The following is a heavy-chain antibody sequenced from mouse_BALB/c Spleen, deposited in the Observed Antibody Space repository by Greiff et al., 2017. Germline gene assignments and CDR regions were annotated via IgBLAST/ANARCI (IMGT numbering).Heavy chain of an antibody. CDR3: ARSSRGYYAMDY. CDR1: GFTFSSFG. J-gene: IGHJ4*01. V-gene: IGHV5-17*02. Sequence: EVQLQESGGGLVQPGGSRKLSCAASGFTFSSFGMHWVRQAPEKGLEWVAYISSGSSTIYYADTVKSRFTISRDNPKNTLFLQMTSLRSEDTAMYYCARSSRGYYAMDYWGQGTSVTVSS. CDR2: ISSGSSTI.